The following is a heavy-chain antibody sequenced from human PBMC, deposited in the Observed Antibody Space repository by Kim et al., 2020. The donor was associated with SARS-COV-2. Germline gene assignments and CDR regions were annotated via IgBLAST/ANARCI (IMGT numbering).Heavy chain of an antibody. CDR2: ISPDNGKT. Sequence: ASVKVSCKASGYTFTTYGISWVRQAPGQGPEWMGWISPDNGKTNYAQNLQGRVTLTTDTSTSTAYMELWSLRSDDTAVYYCARDWYHGSGNSYTKNCFDPWGQGTLVTVSS. D-gene: IGHD3-10*01. J-gene: IGHJ5*02. CDR3: ARDWYHGSGNSYTKNCFDP. CDR1: GYTFTTYG. V-gene: IGHV1-18*04.